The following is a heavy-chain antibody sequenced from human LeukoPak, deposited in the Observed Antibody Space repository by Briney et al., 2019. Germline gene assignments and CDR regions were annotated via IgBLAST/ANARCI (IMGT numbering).Heavy chain of an antibody. CDR1: GYTLTELS. J-gene: IGHJ6*02. V-gene: IGHV1-24*01. CDR3: ATGPGLYYYYGMDV. D-gene: IGHD6-19*01. CDR2: FDPEDGET. Sequence: ASVKVSCKVSGYTLTELSMHWVRQAPGKGLEWMGGFDPEDGETIYAQKFQGRVTMTEDTSTDTAYMELSSLRSEDTAVYYCATGPGLYYYYGMDVWGQGTTVTVSS.